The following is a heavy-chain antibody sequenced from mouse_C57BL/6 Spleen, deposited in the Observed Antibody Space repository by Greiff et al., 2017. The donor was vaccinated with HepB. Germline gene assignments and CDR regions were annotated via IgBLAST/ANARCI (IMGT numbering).Heavy chain of an antibody. J-gene: IGHJ1*03. CDR1: GYTFTTYP. V-gene: IGHV1-47*01. Sequence: VKVVESGAELVKPGASVKMSCKASGYTFTTYPIEWMKQNHGKSLERIGNFHPYNVDTKYHEKFKGNATLTVEISSSTVYLELSRLTSDDYAVYYCARGATVVDWYVDVWDTGTTVTVSS. CDR2: FHPYNVDT. CDR3: ARGATVVDWYVDV. D-gene: IGHD1-1*01.